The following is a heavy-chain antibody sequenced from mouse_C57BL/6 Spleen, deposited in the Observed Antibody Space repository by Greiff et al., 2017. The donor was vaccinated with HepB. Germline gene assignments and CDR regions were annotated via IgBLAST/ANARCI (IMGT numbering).Heavy chain of an antibody. CDR1: GFSLTSYG. CDR3: AREPPITTVVATRYFDV. Sequence: QVQLKESGPGLVQPSQSLSITCTISGFSLTSYGVHWVRQSPGKGLEWLGVIWSGGSTDYNAAFISRLSISKDNSKSQVFFKMNSLQADDTAIYYCAREPPITTVVATRYFDVWGTGTTVTVST. D-gene: IGHD1-1*01. V-gene: IGHV2-2*01. CDR2: IWSGGST. J-gene: IGHJ1*03.